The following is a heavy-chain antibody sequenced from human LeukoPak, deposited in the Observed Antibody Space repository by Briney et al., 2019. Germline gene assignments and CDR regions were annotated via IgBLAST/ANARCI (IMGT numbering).Heavy chain of an antibody. J-gene: IGHJ6*02. CDR3: ARPGLTAAAGALDGMDV. CDR2: IRQDGGEK. D-gene: IGHD6-13*01. V-gene: IGHV3-7*01. CDR1: GFTFSDYW. Sequence: GGSLRLSCAASGFTFSDYWMNWVRQAPGKGLEWVANIRQDGGEKYYGDSVKGRFTIPRDNAKNSLFLQMHSLRAEDAAVYYCARPGLTAAAGALDGMDVWGQGTTVTVSS.